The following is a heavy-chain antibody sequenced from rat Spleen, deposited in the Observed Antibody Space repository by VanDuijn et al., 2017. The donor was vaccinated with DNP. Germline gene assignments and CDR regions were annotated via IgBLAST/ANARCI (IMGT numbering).Heavy chain of an antibody. D-gene: IGHD1-1*01. CDR2: ITYDGGST. J-gene: IGHJ3*01. CDR1: GFTFSDYY. V-gene: IGHV5-22*01. CDR3: ARPMYYYSGGFAY. Sequence: EVQLVESGGGLVQPGRSLHLSCAASGFTFSDYYMAWVRQAPTKGLELVAYITYDGGSTYYGDSVKGRFTISRDNAKSTLSLQMNSLRSEDMATYYCARPMYYYSGGFAYWGQGTLVTVSS.